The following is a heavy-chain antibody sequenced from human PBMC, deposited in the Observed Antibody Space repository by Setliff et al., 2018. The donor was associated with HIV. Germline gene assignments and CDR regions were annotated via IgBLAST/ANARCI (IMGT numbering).Heavy chain of an antibody. CDR2: INTDNGIT. V-gene: IGHV1-2*02. J-gene: IGHJ4*02. CDR3: ARNIDMHYDFWSAYDY. D-gene: IGHD3-3*01. CDR1: GYTFIDYY. Sequence: ASVKVSCKASGYTFIDYYIHWVRQAPGRGLEWMGWINTDNGITEYAENFQGRVAMTRDTSISTAYMELSSLRSDDTAVYYCARNIDMHYDFWSAYDYWGQGALVTVSS.